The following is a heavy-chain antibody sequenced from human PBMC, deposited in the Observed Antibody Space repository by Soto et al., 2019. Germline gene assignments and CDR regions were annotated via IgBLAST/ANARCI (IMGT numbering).Heavy chain of an antibody. J-gene: IGHJ4*02. CDR1: GYTFTTYY. D-gene: IGHD5-18*01. CDR3: ARDGNFAFRGYSFAFDL. CDR2: MNIDTGGT. Sequence: VASVKVSCKASGYTFTTYYIHWVRQAPGQGLEWMGRMNIDTGGTTYAQKFQGRVTMTRDTSISTAYMEVSSVKSDDTAMYYCARDGNFAFRGYSFAFDLWGQGTLVTVSS. V-gene: IGHV1-2*06.